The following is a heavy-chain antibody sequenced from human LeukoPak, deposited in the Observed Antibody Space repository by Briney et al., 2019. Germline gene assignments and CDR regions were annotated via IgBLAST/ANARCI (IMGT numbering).Heavy chain of an antibody. CDR3: AKGEAYCSSTSCYYLDY. CDR1: GFTFSNYA. J-gene: IGHJ4*02. V-gene: IGHV3-23*01. Sequence: GGSLRLSCAASGFTFSNYAMSWVRQVPGKGLEWVSAMSGSGGSRYYADSVKGRFTISRDNSKNTLYLQMNSLNAEDTAVYHCAKGEAYCSSTSCYYLDYWGQGTLVTVFS. CDR2: MSGSGGSR. D-gene: IGHD2-2*01.